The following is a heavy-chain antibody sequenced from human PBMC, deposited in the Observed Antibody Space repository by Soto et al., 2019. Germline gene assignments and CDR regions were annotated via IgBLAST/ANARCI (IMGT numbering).Heavy chain of an antibody. Sequence: PSETLSLTCTVSGGSISSYYWSWIRQPPGKGLEWIGYIYYSGSTNYNPSLKIRVTISVDTSKNEFSLQLSSVTAADTAVYYCARVWVDDSSRYYYETLDYWGQGTLVTVAS. CDR1: GGSISSYY. D-gene: IGHD3-22*01. J-gene: IGHJ4*02. CDR3: ARVWVDDSSRYYYETLDY. CDR2: IYYSGST. V-gene: IGHV4-59*01.